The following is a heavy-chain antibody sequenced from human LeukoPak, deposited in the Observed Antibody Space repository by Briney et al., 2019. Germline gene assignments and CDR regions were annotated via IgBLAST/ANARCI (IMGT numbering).Heavy chain of an antibody. CDR2: IHYSGSS. CDR1: GDPISSFY. CDR3: ALAPNSNWFDF. Sequence: SETLSLTCSVSGDPISSFYWNWIRQSPGKGLEWIGNIHYSGSSNYNPSLKSRVTISIDTSRKQFFLKLSSVTAADTAVYYCALAPNSNWFDFWGQGTLVTVSS. D-gene: IGHD2-8*01. J-gene: IGHJ5*01. V-gene: IGHV4-59*08.